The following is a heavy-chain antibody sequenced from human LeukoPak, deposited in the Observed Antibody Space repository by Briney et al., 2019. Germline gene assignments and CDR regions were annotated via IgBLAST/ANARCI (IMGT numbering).Heavy chain of an antibody. CDR1: GFTFSSYW. CDR3: ARAYYYDSSGYLSY. V-gene: IGHV3-74*01. D-gene: IGHD3-22*01. Sequence: GGSLRLSCAASGFTFSSYWMHWVRQAPGKGLVWVSRINSDGSSTSYADSVKGRFTISRDNAKNTLYLQMNSLRAEDTAVYYCARAYYYDSSGYLSYWGQEPWSPSPQ. CDR2: INSDGSST. J-gene: IGHJ4*01.